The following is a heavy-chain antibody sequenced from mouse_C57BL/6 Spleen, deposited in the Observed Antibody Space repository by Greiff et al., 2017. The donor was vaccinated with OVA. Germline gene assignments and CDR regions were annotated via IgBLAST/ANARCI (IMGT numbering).Heavy chain of an antibody. J-gene: IGHJ4*01. CDR2: INPNNGGT. D-gene: IGHD3-2*02. Sequence: VQLQQSGPELVKPGASVKISCKASGYTFTDYYMNWVKQSHGKSLEWIGDINPNNGGTSYNQKFKGKATLTVDKSSSTAYMELRSLTSEDSAVYYCASGTAQATLMDYWGQGTSVTVSS. CDR1: GYTFTDYY. V-gene: IGHV1-26*01. CDR3: ASGTAQATLMDY.